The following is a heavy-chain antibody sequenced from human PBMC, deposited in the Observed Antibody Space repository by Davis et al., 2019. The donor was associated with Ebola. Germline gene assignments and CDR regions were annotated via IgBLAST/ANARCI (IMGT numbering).Heavy chain of an antibody. D-gene: IGHD4-17*01. Sequence: ASVKVSCKASGYTFTSYYMHWVRQAPGQGLEWMGIINPSGGSTSYAQKFQGRVTMTRDTSISTAYMELSRLRSDDTAVYYCARALRTTVTTFVYWGQGTLVTVSS. V-gene: IGHV1-46*01. CDR2: INPSGGST. J-gene: IGHJ4*02. CDR1: GYTFTSYY. CDR3: ARALRTTVTTFVY.